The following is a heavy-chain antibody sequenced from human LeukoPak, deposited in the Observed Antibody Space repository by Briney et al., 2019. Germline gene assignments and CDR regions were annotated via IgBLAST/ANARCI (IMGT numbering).Heavy chain of an antibody. CDR3: AKDLGVAPGIAVAGIDY. CDR2: ISYDGSNK. V-gene: IGHV3-30*18. CDR1: GFTFSSYW. D-gene: IGHD6-19*01. J-gene: IGHJ4*02. Sequence: GGSLRLSCAASGFTFSSYWMSWVRPAPGKGLEWVAVISYDGSNKYYADSVKGRFTISRDNSKNTLYLQMNSLRAEDTAVYYCAKDLGVAPGIAVAGIDYWGQGTLVTVSS.